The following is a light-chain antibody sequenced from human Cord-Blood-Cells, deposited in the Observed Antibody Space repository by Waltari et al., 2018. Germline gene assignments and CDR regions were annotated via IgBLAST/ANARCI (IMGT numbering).Light chain of an antibody. V-gene: IGKV1-39*01. J-gene: IGKJ1*01. CDR1: QSISSY. Sequence: DIQMTQSPSSLSASVGERITITCRASQSISSYVNWYQQKPGTAPKLLIYAASSLQSGVPSRFSGSGSGTDFTLTISSLQPEDFATYYCQQIYSTPRTFGQGTKVEIK. CDR3: QQIYSTPRT. CDR2: AAS.